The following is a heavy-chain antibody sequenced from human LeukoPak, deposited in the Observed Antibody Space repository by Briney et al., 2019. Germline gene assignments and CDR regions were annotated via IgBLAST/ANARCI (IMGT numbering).Heavy chain of an antibody. CDR1: GFIFSSYS. CDR3: AREVSEGFDF. D-gene: IGHD3-22*01. Sequence: PGGSLRLSCAASGFIFSSYSMNWIRQAPGKGLEWVSSFGTRSTSIYHAGSVKGRFAISRDNAKNSLYLQMNSLRAEDTALYYCAREVSEGFDFWGQGTLVTVSS. CDR2: FGTRSTSI. V-gene: IGHV3-21*01. J-gene: IGHJ4*02.